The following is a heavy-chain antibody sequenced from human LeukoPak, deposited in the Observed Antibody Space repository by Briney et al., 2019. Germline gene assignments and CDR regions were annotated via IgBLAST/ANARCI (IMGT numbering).Heavy chain of an antibody. J-gene: IGHJ4*02. CDR2: IYYTGRT. Sequence: SETLSLTCTVSGGPIRSDHWSWIREPPGKGLELIGYIYYTGRTNYNPSLKSRVTISLDTSKNQFSLKLRSVTAADTAMYYCARRESSSSSFDYWGQGTLVTVPS. V-gene: IGHV4-59*08. CDR3: ARRESSSSSFDY. D-gene: IGHD6-6*01. CDR1: GGPIRSDH.